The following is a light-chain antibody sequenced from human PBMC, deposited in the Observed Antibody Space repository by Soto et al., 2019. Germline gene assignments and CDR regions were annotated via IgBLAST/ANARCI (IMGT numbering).Light chain of an antibody. CDR1: SSDVGKYNY. V-gene: IGLV2-8*01. Sequence: QSVLTQPPSASGSPGQSITISCTGTSSDVGKYNYVSWYQQHPGKAPKVLIYEVTKRPSGVPDRFSGSKSGNTASLTVSGLQTEDEADYYCRSYAGSDNFVFGGGTKLTVL. CDR2: EVT. CDR3: RSYAGSDNFV. J-gene: IGLJ3*02.